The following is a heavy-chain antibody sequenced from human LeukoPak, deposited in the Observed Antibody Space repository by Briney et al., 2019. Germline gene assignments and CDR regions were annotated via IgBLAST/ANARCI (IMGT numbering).Heavy chain of an antibody. CDR3: AKGRIVTGSREDFDY. V-gene: IGHV3-23*01. CDR1: GFTFSSYA. D-gene: IGHD1-14*01. CDR2: INDNGAGT. J-gene: IGHJ4*02. Sequence: PGGSLRLSCAASGFTFSSYAMSWVRQAPGKGLKGVSTINDNGAGTYYADSVKGRFTISRDNSKNTLSLQMNSLRAEDTAVYYCAKGRIVTGSREDFDYWGQGTLVTVSS.